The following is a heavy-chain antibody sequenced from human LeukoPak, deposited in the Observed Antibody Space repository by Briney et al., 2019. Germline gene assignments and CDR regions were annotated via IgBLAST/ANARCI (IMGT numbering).Heavy chain of an antibody. CDR2: IIPIFGTA. CDR3: ARRQMGTDYYYYGMDV. V-gene: IGHV1-69*13. Sequence: ASVKVSCKASGGTFSSYAISWVRQAPGQGLEWMGGIIPIFGTANYAQKFQGRVTITADESTSTAYMELSSLRSEGTAVYYCARRQMGTDYYYYGMDVWGQGTTVTVSS. J-gene: IGHJ6*02. D-gene: IGHD2-8*02. CDR1: GGTFSSYA.